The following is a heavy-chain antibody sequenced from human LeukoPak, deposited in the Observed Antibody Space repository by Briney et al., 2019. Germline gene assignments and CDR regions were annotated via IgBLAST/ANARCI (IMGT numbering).Heavy chain of an antibody. CDR1: GFTFSNYV. CDR2: ISSSGSTI. CDR3: AREVRAAAGTWYYDSSGYYLNDY. D-gene: IGHD3-22*01. Sequence: GGSLTLSCAASGFTFSNYVMQWVRQTPGKGLEWVSYISSSGSTIYYADSVKGRFTISRDNAKNSLYLQMNSLRAEDTAVYYCAREVRAAAGTWYYDSSGYYLNDYWGQGTLVTVSS. V-gene: IGHV3-48*04. J-gene: IGHJ4*02.